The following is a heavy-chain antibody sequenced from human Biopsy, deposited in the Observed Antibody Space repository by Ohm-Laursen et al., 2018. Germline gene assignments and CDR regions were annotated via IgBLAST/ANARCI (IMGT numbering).Heavy chain of an antibody. V-gene: IGHV2-5*02. D-gene: IGHD3-3*01. CDR2: VFWDDDK. J-gene: IGHJ5*02. CDR3: ARMMGRFMESEGFDH. Sequence: TQTLTLTCAFSGFSLSTTGVGVTWIRQPPGKALECLAVVFWDDDKRYSPSLKNRVTITKDTSENQVVLTVTNMDPVDTATYFCARMMGRFMESEGFDHWGQGARVTVS. CDR1: GFSLSTTGVG.